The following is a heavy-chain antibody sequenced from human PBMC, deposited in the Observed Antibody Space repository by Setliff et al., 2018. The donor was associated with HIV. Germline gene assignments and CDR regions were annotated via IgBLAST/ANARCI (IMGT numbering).Heavy chain of an antibody. CDR3: ARHNWNYGLIVDFYYMDV. V-gene: IGHV4-31*03. D-gene: IGHD1-7*01. J-gene: IGHJ6*03. Sequence: SETLSLTCTVSGGSISSGFYYWNWIRQHPGKGLEWIGYNYYSGSTYYNPSLKSRVTISVDTSKNQFSLKLSSVTAADTAVYYCARHNWNYGLIVDFYYMDVWGKGTTVTVSS. CDR1: GGSISSGFYY. CDR2: NYYSGST.